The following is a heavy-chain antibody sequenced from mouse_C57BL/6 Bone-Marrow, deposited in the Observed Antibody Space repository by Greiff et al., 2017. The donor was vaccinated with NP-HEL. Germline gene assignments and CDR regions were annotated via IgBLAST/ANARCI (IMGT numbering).Heavy chain of an antibody. CDR3: ASNWYFDV. CDR1: GFTFSDYY. CDR2: INYDGSST. Sequence: EVKLMESEGGLVQPGSSMKLSCTASGFTFSDYYMAWVRQVPEKGLEWVANINYDGSSTYYLDSLKSRFIISRDNAKNILYLQMSSLKSEDTATYYCASNWYFDVWGTGTTVTVSS. V-gene: IGHV5-16*01. J-gene: IGHJ1*03.